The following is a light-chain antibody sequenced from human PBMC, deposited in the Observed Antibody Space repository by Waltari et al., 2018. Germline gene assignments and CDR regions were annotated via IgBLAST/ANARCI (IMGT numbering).Light chain of an antibody. V-gene: IGLV3-19*01. CDR2: GKN. J-gene: IGLJ2*01. CDR3: HSRDSSTNHLV. CDR1: TLRINW. Sequence: SSELTQDPAVSVALGQTVSITCQGDTLRINWASWYQHRPGQAPLLVFYGKNNRPSGIPDRFSASSSGNTASLTITGAQAEDEADYCCHSRDSSTNHLVFGGGTKLTVL.